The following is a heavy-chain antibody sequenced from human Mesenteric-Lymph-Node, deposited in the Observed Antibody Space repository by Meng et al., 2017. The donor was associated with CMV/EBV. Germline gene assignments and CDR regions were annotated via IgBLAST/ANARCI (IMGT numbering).Heavy chain of an antibody. CDR2: ISAYTGDT. CDR1: GYTFSNYG. V-gene: IGHV1-18*04. Sequence: CKASGYTFSNYGLSWVRQAPGQGLEWMAWISAYTGDTKYAQKFQDRVTMTTDTSTSTAYMELSSVTAADTAVYYCARATERPNYFDYWGQGTLVTVSS. D-gene: IGHD1-1*01. J-gene: IGHJ4*02. CDR3: ARATERPNYFDY.